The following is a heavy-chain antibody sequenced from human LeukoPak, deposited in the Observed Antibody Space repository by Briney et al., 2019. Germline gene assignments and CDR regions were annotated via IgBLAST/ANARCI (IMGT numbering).Heavy chain of an antibody. CDR1: GGTFSSYA. D-gene: IGHD3-3*01. Sequence: SVKVSCKASGGTFSSYAISWVRQAPGQGLEWMGGIIPIFGTANYAQKFQGRVTITADGSTSTAYMELSSLRSEDTAVYYCASLFADFWSGYNFNWFDPWGQGTLVTVSS. J-gene: IGHJ5*02. CDR2: IIPIFGTA. V-gene: IGHV1-69*13. CDR3: ASLFADFWSGYNFNWFDP.